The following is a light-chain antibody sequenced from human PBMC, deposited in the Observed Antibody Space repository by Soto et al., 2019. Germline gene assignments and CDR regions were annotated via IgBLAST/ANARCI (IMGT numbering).Light chain of an antibody. CDR3: SSYAAISNLVV. Sequence: QSALTQAASVSGSPGQSITISCTGTSSDVGSYNLVSWYQLHPGTAPKLIIYEANKRPSGLSTRFSGSKSGNTASLTISGLQAEDEADYFCSSYAAISNLVVFGGGTKLTVL. V-gene: IGLV2-23*01. J-gene: IGLJ2*01. CDR2: EAN. CDR1: SSDVGSYNL.